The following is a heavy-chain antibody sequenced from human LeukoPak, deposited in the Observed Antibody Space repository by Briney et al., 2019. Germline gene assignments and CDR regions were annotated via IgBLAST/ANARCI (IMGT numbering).Heavy chain of an antibody. CDR1: GGSISSYY. D-gene: IGHD3-9*01. Sequence: PETLSLTCTVSGGSISSYYWSWIRQPPGKGLEWIGYIYYSGSTNYNPSLKSRVTISVDTSKNQFSLKLSSVTAADTAVYYCAREGSPRGYDILTGSYAFDIWGQGTMVTVSS. CDR3: AREGSPRGYDILTGSYAFDI. V-gene: IGHV4-59*01. CDR2: IYYSGST. J-gene: IGHJ3*02.